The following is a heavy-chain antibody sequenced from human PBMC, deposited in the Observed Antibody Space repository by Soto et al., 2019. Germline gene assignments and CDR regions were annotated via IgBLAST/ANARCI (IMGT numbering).Heavy chain of an antibody. V-gene: IGHV4-34*01. D-gene: IGHD1-7*01. CDR3: ARYYNWNYGTIDY. Sequence: SETLSLTCAVYGGSFSGYYWSWIRQPPGKGLEWIGEINHSGSTNCNPSLKSRVTISVDTSKNQFSLKLSSVTAADTAVYYCARYYNWNYGTIDYWGQGTLVTVSS. J-gene: IGHJ4*02. CDR2: INHSGST. CDR1: GGSFSGYY.